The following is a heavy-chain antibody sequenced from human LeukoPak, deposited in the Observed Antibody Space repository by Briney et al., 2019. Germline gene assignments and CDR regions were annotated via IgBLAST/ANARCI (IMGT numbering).Heavy chain of an antibody. D-gene: IGHD2-21*01. CDR3: HIWSGDY. J-gene: IGHJ4*02. V-gene: IGHV3-23*01. CDR1: GFNFSRNA. CDR2: ISGGGRRT. Sequence: PGGSLRLSCAASGFNFSRNAITWVRQAPGKGLKWVSAISGGGRRTYYADSVKGRFTISRDNSKNTLYLQMNSLRAEDTAVYYCHIWSGDYWGQGTLVTVSS.